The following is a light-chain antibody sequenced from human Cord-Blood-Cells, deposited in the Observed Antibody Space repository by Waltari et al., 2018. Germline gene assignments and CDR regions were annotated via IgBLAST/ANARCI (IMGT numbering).Light chain of an antibody. CDR1: SSDVGGYNY. Sequence: QSALTQPASVSGSPGQSITISCTGTSSDVGGYNYVSWYQHNPGKAPKLMIYEVSNGPSGVSNRFSGSKSGNTASLTISGLQAEDEANYYCSSYTSSSPYVFGTGTKVTVL. V-gene: IGLV2-14*01. J-gene: IGLJ1*01. CDR3: SSYTSSSPYV. CDR2: EVS.